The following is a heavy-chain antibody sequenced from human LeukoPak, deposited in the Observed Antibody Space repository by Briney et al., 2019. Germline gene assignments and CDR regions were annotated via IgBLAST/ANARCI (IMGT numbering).Heavy chain of an antibody. CDR2: IIPIFGTA. V-gene: IGHV1-69*05. D-gene: IGHD2-15*01. J-gene: IGHJ5*02. CDR3: ARYCSGGSCYSSSTFDP. CDR1: GGTFSSYA. Sequence: SVKVSCKASGGTFSSYAISWVRQAPGQGLEWMGGIIPIFGTANYAQKLQGRVTMTTDTSTSTAYMELRSLRPDDTAVYYCARYCSGGSCYSSSTFDPWGQGTLVTVSS.